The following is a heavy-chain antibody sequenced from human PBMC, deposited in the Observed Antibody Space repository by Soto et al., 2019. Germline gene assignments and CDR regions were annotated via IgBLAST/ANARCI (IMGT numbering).Heavy chain of an antibody. D-gene: IGHD2-15*01. CDR3: ARVLLGYCSGGSCYGPYYFDY. V-gene: IGHV1-69*01. J-gene: IGHJ4*02. CDR1: GGTFSSYA. Sequence: QVQLVQSGAEVKKPGSSVKVSCKASGGTFSSYAISWVRQAPGQGLEWMGGIIPIFGTANYAQKFQGRVTITAEESTSTAYMELSSLRSEDTAVYYCARVLLGYCSGGSCYGPYYFDYWGQGTLVTVSS. CDR2: IIPIFGTA.